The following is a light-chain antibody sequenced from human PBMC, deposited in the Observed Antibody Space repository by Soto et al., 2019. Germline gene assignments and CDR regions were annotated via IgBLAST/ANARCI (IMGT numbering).Light chain of an antibody. CDR2: DVS. Sequence: QSVLTQPRSVSGSPGQSVTISCTGTSSDVGAYNYVSWYQQHPGKAPKLMTYDVSKRPSGVPDRFSGSKSGNTASMNISGLQAEDEADYYCCSYADNYSYVFGTGTKVTVL. CDR1: SSDVGAYNY. J-gene: IGLJ1*01. CDR3: CSYADNYSYV. V-gene: IGLV2-11*01.